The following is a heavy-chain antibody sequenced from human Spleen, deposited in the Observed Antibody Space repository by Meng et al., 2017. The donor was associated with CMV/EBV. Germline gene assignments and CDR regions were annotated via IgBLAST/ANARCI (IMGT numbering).Heavy chain of an antibody. CDR2: IYWDDDK. Sequence: QFTLKESGPTLVKPTQTLTLTCTFSGFSLSTSGVGVGWIRQPPGKALEWLALIYWDDDKRYSPSLKSRLTITKDTSKNQVALTMTNMDPVDTATYYCAHTLYYYDSSGYYHYWGQGTLVTVSS. J-gene: IGHJ4*02. CDR3: AHTLYYYDSSGYYHY. D-gene: IGHD3-22*01. V-gene: IGHV2-5*02. CDR1: GFSLSTSGVG.